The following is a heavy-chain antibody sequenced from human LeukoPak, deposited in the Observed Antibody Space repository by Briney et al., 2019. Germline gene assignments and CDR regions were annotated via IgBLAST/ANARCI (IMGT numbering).Heavy chain of an antibody. J-gene: IGHJ4*02. D-gene: IGHD6-19*01. Sequence: SETLSLTCTVSGASISSSNYYWGWHRQPTGKGRMWIVCIYYSGTTYSNPSLKTRVTISVDTSKNQFSLNLSSVTAADTALYYCTYSSGWSYYFDYWGRGTLVSVSS. V-gene: IGHV4-39*01. CDR1: GASISSSNYY. CDR2: IYYSGTT. CDR3: TYSSGWSYYFDY.